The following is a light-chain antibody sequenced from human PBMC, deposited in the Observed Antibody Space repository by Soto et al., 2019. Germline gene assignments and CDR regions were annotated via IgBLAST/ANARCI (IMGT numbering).Light chain of an antibody. CDR3: QQRSNWPLALT. V-gene: IGKV3-11*01. CDR2: DAS. CDR1: QSVSSY. Sequence: EIVLTQSPATLSLSPGERATLSCRASQSVSSYLAWYHQKPGQAPRLLIYDASNSATGIPARFSGSGSGTDFTLTISSLEPEDFAVYYCQQRSNWPLALTFGGGTKVEIK. J-gene: IGKJ4*01.